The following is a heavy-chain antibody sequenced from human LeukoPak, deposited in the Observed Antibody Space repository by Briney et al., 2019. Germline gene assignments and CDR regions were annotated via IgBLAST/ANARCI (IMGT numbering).Heavy chain of an antibody. D-gene: IGHD3-22*01. CDR1: GGSISSYH. J-gene: IGHJ4*02. Sequence: SETLSLTCSVSGGSISSYHWSWIRQPPGKGLEWIASINYSGGITNNPSLQRRVTMSVDTSKNQFSLQLNSVTPEDTAVYYCAREPYYYDHTGFHPRYLDSWGQGALVSVSS. CDR3: AREPYYYDHTGFHPRYLDS. V-gene: IGHV4-59*12. CDR2: INYSGGI.